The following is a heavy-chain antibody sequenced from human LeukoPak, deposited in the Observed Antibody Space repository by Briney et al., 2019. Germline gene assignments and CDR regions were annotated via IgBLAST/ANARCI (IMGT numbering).Heavy chain of an antibody. V-gene: IGHV4-59*01. CDR3: ARGPGSYVWGSYPYLVDY. CDR1: GGSISSYY. CDR2: IYYSGST. J-gene: IGHJ4*02. Sequence: LETLSLTCTVSGGSISSYYWSWIRQPPGKGLEWNGYIYYSGSTNYNPSLKSRVTISVDTSKNQFSLNLSSVTAADTAVYYCARGPGSYVWGSYPYLVDYWGQGTLVTVSS. D-gene: IGHD3-16*01.